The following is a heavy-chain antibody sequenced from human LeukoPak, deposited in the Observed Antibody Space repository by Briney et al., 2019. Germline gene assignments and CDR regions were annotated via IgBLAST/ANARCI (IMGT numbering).Heavy chain of an antibody. V-gene: IGHV3-74*01. CDR2: INSDGSTT. D-gene: IGHD3-10*01. CDR1: GFTFSNYW. Sequence: GGSLRLSCAASGFTFSNYWMHWVRQAPGKGLVWVSRINSDGSTTTYADSVKGRFTISRDNAKNTLYVQMNSLRDEDTAVYYCAREVRGVIIRKLFDYWGQGTLVTVSS. J-gene: IGHJ4*02. CDR3: AREVRGVIIRKLFDY.